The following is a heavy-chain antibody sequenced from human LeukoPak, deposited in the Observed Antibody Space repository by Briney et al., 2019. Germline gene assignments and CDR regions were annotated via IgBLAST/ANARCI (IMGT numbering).Heavy chain of an antibody. V-gene: IGHV1-18*01. J-gene: IGHJ4*02. CDR2: ISAYNANT. CDR1: GYTFTSFC. Sequence: ASVKVSCKASGYTFTSFCISWVRQAPGQGSEWMGWISAYNANTNFAQNLQGRVTMTTDTSTSTAYRELRSLRSDDPAVYFCARVQGSSGWYIFDYWGQGTLVTVSS. CDR3: ARVQGSSGWYIFDY. D-gene: IGHD6-19*01.